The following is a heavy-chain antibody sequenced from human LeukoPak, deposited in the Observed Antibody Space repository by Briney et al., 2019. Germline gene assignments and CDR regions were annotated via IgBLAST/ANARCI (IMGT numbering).Heavy chain of an antibody. CDR1: GGTFSSYA. CDR2: ISAYNGNT. V-gene: IGHV1-18*01. CDR3: ARDGPDDVVVPAAMNWFDP. J-gene: IGHJ5*02. D-gene: IGHD2-2*01. Sequence: VSVKVSCKASGGTFSSYAISWVRQAPGQGLEWMGWISAYNGNTNYAQKLQGRVTMTTDTSTSTAYMELRSLRSDDTAVYYCARDGPDDVVVPAAMNWFDPWGQGTLVTVSS.